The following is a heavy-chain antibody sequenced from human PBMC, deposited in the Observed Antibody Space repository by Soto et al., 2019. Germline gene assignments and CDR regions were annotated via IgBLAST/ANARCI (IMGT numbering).Heavy chain of an antibody. D-gene: IGHD4-17*01. CDR1: GGSISSGGYS. Sequence: QLQLQESGSGLVKPSQTLSLTCAVSGGSISSGGYSWSWIRQPPGKGLEWIGYIYHSGSTYYNPSLKSRVTISVERSNNQFSLKLSSVTAADTVVDSCARDYGHNWCDPWGQGTLFTVSS. V-gene: IGHV4-30-2*01. CDR3: ARDYGHNWCDP. CDR2: IYHSGST. J-gene: IGHJ5*02.